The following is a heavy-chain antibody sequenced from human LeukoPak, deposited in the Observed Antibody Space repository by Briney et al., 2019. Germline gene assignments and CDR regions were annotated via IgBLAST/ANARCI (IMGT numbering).Heavy chain of an antibody. J-gene: IGHJ3*02. V-gene: IGHV4-59*01. Sequence: PSETLSLTCAASGGPLTSYYWSWIRQPPGKGLEWIGFIYYRGSTNYNPSLESRVTISVDTSKNRFSLKLSSVTAADTAVYYCARDRYSGYDGFGAFDIWGQGTMVTVSS. CDR3: ARDRYSGYDGFGAFDI. CDR1: GGPLTSYY. CDR2: IYYRGST. D-gene: IGHD5-12*01.